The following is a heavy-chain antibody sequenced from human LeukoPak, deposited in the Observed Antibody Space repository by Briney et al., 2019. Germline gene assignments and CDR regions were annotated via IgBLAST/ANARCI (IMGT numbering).Heavy chain of an antibody. CDR2: TNPDGSIK. J-gene: IGHJ4*02. Sequence: GGSLRLSCAASGFISGGYWMSWVRQAPGRGREWVANTNPDGSIKYYVDSVNGRFTISRDNAKNSLYLQMNSLRAEDTAVYYCVSGFLQWLYWGQGTLVTVSS. D-gene: IGHD3-3*01. V-gene: IGHV3-7*01. CDR3: VSGFLQWLY. CDR1: GFISGGYW.